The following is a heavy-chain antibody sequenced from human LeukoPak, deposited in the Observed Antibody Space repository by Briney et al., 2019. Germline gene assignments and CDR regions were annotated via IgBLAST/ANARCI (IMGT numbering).Heavy chain of an antibody. D-gene: IGHD3-22*01. V-gene: IGHV3-74*01. CDR3: ARDFHELYYYDSSGYYYSYFDY. CDR2: IDSDGSST. CDR1: GFTFSNYW. Sequence: GGSLRLSCAASGFTFSNYWMHWVRQAPGKGLVLVSRIDSDGSSTTYADSVKGRFTISRDNAKNTLYLQMNSLRSEDTAVYYCARDFHELYYYDSSGYYYSYFDYWGQGTLVTVSS. J-gene: IGHJ4*02.